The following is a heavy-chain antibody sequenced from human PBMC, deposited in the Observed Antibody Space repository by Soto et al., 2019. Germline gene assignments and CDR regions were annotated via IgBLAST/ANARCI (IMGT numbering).Heavy chain of an antibody. V-gene: IGHV3-53*01. CDR1: GLTISGQKY. CDR3: ATWHEREHAYDV. D-gene: IGHD1-1*01. J-gene: IGHJ3*01. Sequence: DVQLVESGGGLIQPGESLRLSCAAFGLTISGQKYVAWVRQAPGKGLEWVSGLYDVDGSFYADSVRGRFTTSSDSSKTTVYLQMNDLRPDDTAVYYCATWHEREHAYDVWCQGTTVTVSS. CDR2: LYDVDGS.